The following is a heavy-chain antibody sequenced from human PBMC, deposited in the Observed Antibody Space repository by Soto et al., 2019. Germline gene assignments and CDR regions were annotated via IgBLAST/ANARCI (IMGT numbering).Heavy chain of an antibody. J-gene: IGHJ4*02. Sequence: QVQLQESGPGLVKPSETLSLTCTVSGVSISTYYWSWIRQPPGKGLEWIGSIYYSGSTNYNPSLKSRVTISVDTSKNLFSLKLSSVTAAETAVYYGARARGGLTVTTDYWGQGTLVTVSS. D-gene: IGHD4-17*01. CDR1: GVSISTYY. CDR3: ARARGGLTVTTDY. CDR2: IYYSGST. V-gene: IGHV4-59*12.